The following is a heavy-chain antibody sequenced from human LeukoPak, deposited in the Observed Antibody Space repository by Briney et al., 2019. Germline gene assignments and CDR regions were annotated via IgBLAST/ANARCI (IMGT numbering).Heavy chain of an antibody. CDR1: GFTFDDYT. D-gene: IGHD3-22*01. CDR2: ISGDGGST. Sequence: PGGSLRLSCAASGFTFDDYTIHWVRQVPGKGLEWVSLISGDGGSTYYADSVKGRFTISRDNAKNSLYLQMNSLRAEDMALYYCAKGYYDTPRGAFDIWGQGTMVTVSS. J-gene: IGHJ3*02. CDR3: AKGYYDTPRGAFDI. V-gene: IGHV3-43*01.